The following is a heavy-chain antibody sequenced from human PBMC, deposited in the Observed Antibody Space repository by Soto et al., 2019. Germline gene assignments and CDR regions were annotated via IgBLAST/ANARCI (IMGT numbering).Heavy chain of an antibody. Sequence: QVQLVESGGGVVQPGRSLRLSCAASGFTFSSYAMHWVRQAPGKGLEWVAVISYDGSNKYYADSVKGRFTISRDNSKNTLYLQMNSLRAEDTAVYYCARGSAAAGYFDSWGQGTLVTVSS. CDR3: ARGSAAAGYFDS. V-gene: IGHV3-30-3*01. D-gene: IGHD6-13*01. CDR2: ISYDGSNK. CDR1: GFTFSSYA. J-gene: IGHJ4*02.